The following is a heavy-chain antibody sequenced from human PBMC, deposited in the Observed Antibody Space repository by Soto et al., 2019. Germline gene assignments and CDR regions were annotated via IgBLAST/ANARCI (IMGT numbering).Heavy chain of an antibody. Sequence: QVQLVQSGAEVKKPGSSVKVSCKASGGTFSSYTISWVRQAPGQGLEWMGRIIPILGIANYAQKFQGRVTITADKSTSTADMELSSLRSEDTAVYYCARERNDYSWFDPWGQGTLVTVSS. V-gene: IGHV1-69*02. CDR2: IIPILGIA. CDR3: ARERNDYSWFDP. D-gene: IGHD1-1*01. J-gene: IGHJ5*02. CDR1: GGTFSSYT.